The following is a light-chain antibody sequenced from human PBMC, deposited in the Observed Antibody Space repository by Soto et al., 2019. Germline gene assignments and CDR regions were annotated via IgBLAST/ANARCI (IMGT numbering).Light chain of an antibody. Sequence: EIVMTQSPAPLSVSPGESATLSCRSSQRISTNLAWYQHKRGQAPRLLIYGASSRVTGIPDRFSGRGSGTDFTRTISRLEPEDFAVYFCQEFGSSPPRRTLGQGTKVDIK. CDR1: QRISTN. CDR3: QEFGSSPPRRT. CDR2: GAS. V-gene: IGKV3-20*01. J-gene: IGKJ1*01.